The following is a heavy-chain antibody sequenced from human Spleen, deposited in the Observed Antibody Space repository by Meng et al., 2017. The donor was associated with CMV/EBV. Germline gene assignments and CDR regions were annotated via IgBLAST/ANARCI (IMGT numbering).Heavy chain of an antibody. V-gene: IGHV3-74*01. CDR2: INSDGSST. D-gene: IGHD6-13*01. Sequence: GESLKISCAASGSTFSSYWMHWVRQAPGKGLVWVSRINSDGSSTSYADSVKGRFTISRDNAKNTVYLQMNSLRVEDTAVYYCAREGVSSWASFFDYWGQGTVVTVSS. J-gene: IGHJ4*02. CDR1: GSTFSSYW. CDR3: AREGVSSWASFFDY.